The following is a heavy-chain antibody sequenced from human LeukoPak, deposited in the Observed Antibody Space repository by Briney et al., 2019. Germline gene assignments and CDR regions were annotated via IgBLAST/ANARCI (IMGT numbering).Heavy chain of an antibody. D-gene: IGHD6-13*01. CDR2: INHSGST. Sequence: SETLSLTCTVSGGSISSYYWSWIRQPPGKGLEWIGEINHSGSTNYNPSLKSRVTISVDTSKNEFTLKLSSVTAADTAVYYCARGRGSSWYRGAFDIWGQGTMVTVSS. V-gene: IGHV4-34*01. CDR1: GGSISSYY. J-gene: IGHJ3*02. CDR3: ARGRGSSWYRGAFDI.